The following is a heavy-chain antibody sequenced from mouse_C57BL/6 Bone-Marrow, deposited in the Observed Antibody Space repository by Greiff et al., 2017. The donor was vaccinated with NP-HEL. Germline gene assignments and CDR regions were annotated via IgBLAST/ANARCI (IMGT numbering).Heavy chain of an antibody. V-gene: IGHV5-17*01. Sequence: EVKLMESGGGLVKPGGSLKLSCAASGFTFSDYGMHWVRQAPEKGLEWVAYISSGSSTIYYADTVKGRFTISRDNAKTTLFLQMTSLRSEDTAMYYCARESYYYGSSYPAWFAYWGQGTLVTVSA. J-gene: IGHJ3*01. CDR2: ISSGSSTI. CDR3: ARESYYYGSSYPAWFAY. D-gene: IGHD1-1*01. CDR1: GFTFSDYG.